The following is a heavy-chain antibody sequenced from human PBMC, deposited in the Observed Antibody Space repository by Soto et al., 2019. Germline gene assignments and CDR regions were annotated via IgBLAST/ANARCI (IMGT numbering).Heavy chain of an antibody. Sequence: SETLSLTCTVSGGSISSYYWSWIRQPPGKGLEWIGYIYYSGSTNYNPSLKSRVTISVDTSKNQFSLKLSSVTAADTAVYYCARDHYSSSGWFDPWGQGTLVTVSS. D-gene: IGHD6-13*01. J-gene: IGHJ5*02. CDR3: ARDHYSSSGWFDP. CDR2: IYYSGST. CDR1: GGSISSYY. V-gene: IGHV4-59*12.